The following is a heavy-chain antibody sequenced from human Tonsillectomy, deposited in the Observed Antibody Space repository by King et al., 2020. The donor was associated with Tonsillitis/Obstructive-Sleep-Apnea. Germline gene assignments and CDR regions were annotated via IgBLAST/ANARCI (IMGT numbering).Heavy chain of an antibody. D-gene: IGHD1-14*01. V-gene: IGHV4-59*01. CDR3: ARWDNRNLDY. Sequence: VQLQESGPRLVKPSETLSLTCTVSGASISSYYWSWIRQPPGKGLEWIGYIYYSGSTNYNPSHKSRVTISVDTSKNQFSLKLSSVTAADPAVYYCARWDNRNLDYWGQGTLVTVSS. J-gene: IGHJ4*02. CDR1: GASISSYY. CDR2: IYYSGST.